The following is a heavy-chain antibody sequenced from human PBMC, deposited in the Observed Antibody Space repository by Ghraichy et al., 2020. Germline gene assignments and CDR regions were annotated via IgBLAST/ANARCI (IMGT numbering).Heavy chain of an antibody. Sequence: SLRLSCAASGFTFSNYGIHWVRQAPGKGLEWVAVISYEGSNKYYGDSVKGRFIISRDNSKNMVYLQMNSLRIDDTAKYFCVKASSGSFFGWFDTWGQGTLVTVSS. J-gene: IGHJ5*02. D-gene: IGHD1-26*01. CDR3: VKASSGSFFGWFDT. CDR2: ISYEGSNK. V-gene: IGHV3-30*18. CDR1: GFTFSNYG.